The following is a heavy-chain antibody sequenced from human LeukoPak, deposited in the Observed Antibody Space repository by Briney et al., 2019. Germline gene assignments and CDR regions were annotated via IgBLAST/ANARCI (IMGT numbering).Heavy chain of an antibody. V-gene: IGHV4-59*01. D-gene: IGHD6-19*01. Sequence: NSSETLSLTCAVYGGSFSGYYWSWIRQPPGKGLEWIGYIYYSGSTNYNPSLKSRVTISVDTSKNQFSLKLSSVTAADTAVYYCARDSIAVAGIGLDYWGQGALVTVSS. CDR3: ARDSIAVAGIGLDY. CDR2: IYYSGST. CDR1: GGSFSGYY. J-gene: IGHJ4*02.